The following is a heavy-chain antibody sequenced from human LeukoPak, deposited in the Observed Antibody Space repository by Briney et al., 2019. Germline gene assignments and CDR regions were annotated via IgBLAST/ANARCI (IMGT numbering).Heavy chain of an antibody. CDR1: GYTFTSHG. D-gene: IGHD6-19*01. Sequence: ASVKVSCKASGYTFTSHGISWVRQAPGQGLEWMGWINTYNGNTNYAQNLQGRVTMTTDTSTSTAYMELRSLRSDDTAVYYCARDGWYQGGDYWGQGTLVTVSS. CDR3: ARDGWYQGGDY. V-gene: IGHV1-18*01. J-gene: IGHJ4*02. CDR2: INTYNGNT.